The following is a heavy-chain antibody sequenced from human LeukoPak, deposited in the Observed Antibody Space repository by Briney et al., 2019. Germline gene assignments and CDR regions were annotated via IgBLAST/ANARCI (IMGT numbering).Heavy chain of an antibody. Sequence: GGSLRLSCAASGFTFSSYAMSWVRQAPGKGLEWVSSITSSSSYIYYADSLKGRFTISRDNAKNSLYLQMNSLRAEDTAVYYCVRHLTGIAQPFFDYWGQGTLVTVSS. CDR1: GFTFSSYA. V-gene: IGHV3-21*01. J-gene: IGHJ4*02. D-gene: IGHD7-27*01. CDR3: VRHLTGIAQPFFDY. CDR2: ITSSSSYI.